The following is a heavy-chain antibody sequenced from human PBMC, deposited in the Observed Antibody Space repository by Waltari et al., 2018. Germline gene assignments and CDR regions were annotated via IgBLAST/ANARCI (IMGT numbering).Heavy chain of an antibody. Sequence: EVQLVNSGGGLVQPGGSLRLSCAASDFFLTAYWLDWVRQAPGKGLVWVSRMKTDGTSITYADSVKGRFTISRDSAKNTYYLQMNSLRAEDTAVYYCTRNPGYWGQGTLVTVSS. CDR3: TRNPGY. CDR2: MKTDGTSI. CDR1: DFFLTAYW. J-gene: IGHJ4*02. V-gene: IGHV3-74*03.